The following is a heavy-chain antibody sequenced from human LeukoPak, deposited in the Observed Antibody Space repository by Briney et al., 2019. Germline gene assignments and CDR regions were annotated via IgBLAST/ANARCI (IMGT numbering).Heavy chain of an antibody. CDR1: EFTFSNFW. J-gene: IGHJ3*02. CDR2: IKGDGSKN. CDR3: ARDSGHALDI. V-gene: IGHV3-7*01. D-gene: IGHD6-25*01. Sequence: GGSLRLSCAASEFTFSNFWMNWVRQAPGKGLEWVANIKGDGSKNHYVDSVKGRFTISRDNAKKSLYLQMDNVRAEDTAVYYCARDSGHALDIWGQGTMVTVSS.